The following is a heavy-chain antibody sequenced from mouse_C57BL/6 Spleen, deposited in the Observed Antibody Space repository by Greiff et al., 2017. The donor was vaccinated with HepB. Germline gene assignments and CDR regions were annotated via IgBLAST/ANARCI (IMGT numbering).Heavy chain of an antibody. D-gene: IGHD1-1*01. J-gene: IGHJ2*01. Sequence: QVQLQQPGAELVMPGASVKLSCKASGYTFTSYWMHWVKQRPGQGLEWIGEIDPSDSYTNYNQKFKGKSTLTVDKSSSTAYMQISSLTSEDSAVYYCARDYYGSSYGRNYFDYWGQGTTLTVSS. CDR1: GYTFTSYW. CDR2: IDPSDSYT. V-gene: IGHV1-69*01. CDR3: ARDYYGSSYGRNYFDY.